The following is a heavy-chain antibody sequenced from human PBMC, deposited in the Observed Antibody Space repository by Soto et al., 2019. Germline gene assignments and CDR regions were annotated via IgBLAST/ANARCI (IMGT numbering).Heavy chain of an antibody. J-gene: IGHJ4*02. CDR2: IYYSGST. CDR1: GGSISSGDYY. CDR3: ARSAARYCSGGSCYTDLHFDY. V-gene: IGHV4-30-4*01. Sequence: PSETLSLTCTVSGGSISSGDYYWSWIRQPPGKGLEWIGYIYYSGSTYYNPSLKSRVTISVDTSKNQFSLKLSSVTAADTAVYYCARSAARYCSGGSCYTDLHFDYWGQGTLVTVSS. D-gene: IGHD2-15*01.